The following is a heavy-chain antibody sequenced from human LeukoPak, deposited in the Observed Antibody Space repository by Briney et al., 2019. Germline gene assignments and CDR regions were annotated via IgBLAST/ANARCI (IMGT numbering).Heavy chain of an antibody. CDR2: IIPILGIA. CDR3: ATNRPDYCSSTSCSKKLYYFDY. V-gene: IGHV1-69*04. J-gene: IGHJ4*02. CDR1: GGTFSSYA. Sequence: SVKVSCKASGGTFSSYAISWVRQAPGQGLEWMGRIIPILGIANYAQKFQGRVTITADKSASTAYMELSSLRSEDTAVYYCATNRPDYCSSTSCSKKLYYFDYWGQGTLVTVSS. D-gene: IGHD2-2*01.